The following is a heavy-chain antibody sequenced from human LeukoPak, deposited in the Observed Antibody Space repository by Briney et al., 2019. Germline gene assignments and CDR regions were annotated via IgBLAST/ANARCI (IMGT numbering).Heavy chain of an antibody. CDR3: AREWAYCGGDCYSIFDY. V-gene: IGHV3-53*01. CDR2: IYSGGST. J-gene: IGHJ4*02. D-gene: IGHD2-21*01. Sequence: GGSLRLSCAASGFTVSSNYMSWVRQAPGKGLEWVSVIYSGGSTYYADSVKGRFTIPRDNSKNTLYLQMNSLRAEDTAVYYCAREWAYCGGDCYSIFDYWGQGTLVTVSS. CDR1: GFTVSSNY.